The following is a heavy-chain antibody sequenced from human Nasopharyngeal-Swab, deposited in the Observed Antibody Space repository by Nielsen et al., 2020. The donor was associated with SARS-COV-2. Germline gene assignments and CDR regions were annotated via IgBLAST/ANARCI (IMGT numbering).Heavy chain of an antibody. Sequence: WVRQAPGQGLEWMGGIFPIFGTANYAQKFQGRVTITADESTSTAYMELSRLRSDDTAVYYCARSCPGGGSCQAPPRYYYGMDVWGQGTTVTVSS. D-gene: IGHD2-15*01. CDR3: ARSCPGGGSCQAPPRYYYGMDV. J-gene: IGHJ6*02. V-gene: IGHV1-69*01. CDR2: IFPIFGTA.